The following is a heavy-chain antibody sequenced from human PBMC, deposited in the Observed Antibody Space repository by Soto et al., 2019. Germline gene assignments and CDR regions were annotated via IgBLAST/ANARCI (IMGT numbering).Heavy chain of an antibody. V-gene: IGHV4-61*08. CDR1: GDSISSGGYY. D-gene: IGHD1-26*01. J-gene: IGHJ4*02. Sequence: PSETLSLTCAVSGDSISSGGYYWSWIRQPPGKGLEWIGYIYYSGSTNYNPSLKSRVTISVDTSKNQFSLKLSSVTAADTAVYYCASGSYLVRFDYWGQGTLVTVSS. CDR3: ASGSYLVRFDY. CDR2: IYYSGST.